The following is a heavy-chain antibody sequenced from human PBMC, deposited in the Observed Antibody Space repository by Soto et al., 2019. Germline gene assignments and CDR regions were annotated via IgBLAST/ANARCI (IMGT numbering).Heavy chain of an antibody. CDR2: ISYDGSNK. CDR1: GFTFSSYG. CDR3: AKVTLRGDYVYDAFDI. D-gene: IGHD4-17*01. Sequence: QVQLVESGGGVVQPGRSLRLSCAASGFTFSSYGMHWVRQAPGKGLEWVAVISYDGSNKYYADSVKGRFTISRDNSKNTLDLQMNSLRAEDTAVYYCAKVTLRGDYVYDAFDIWGQGTMVTVSS. J-gene: IGHJ3*02. V-gene: IGHV3-30*18.